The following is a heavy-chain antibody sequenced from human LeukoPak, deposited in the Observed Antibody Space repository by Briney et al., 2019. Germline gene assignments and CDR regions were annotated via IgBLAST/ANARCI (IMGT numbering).Heavy chain of an antibody. CDR1: GYIFTSYY. J-gene: IGHJ4*02. CDR3: ARAGYDSSGYYSY. V-gene: IGHV1-46*01. Sequence: ASVKVPCKASGYIFTSYYMHWLRQAPGQGLEWVGLINPTGGSTTYAQNFQGRVTMTRDTSTTTVYMEVSSLRSEDTAVYYCARAGYDSSGYYSYWGQGTLVTVSS. D-gene: IGHD3-22*01. CDR2: INPTGGST.